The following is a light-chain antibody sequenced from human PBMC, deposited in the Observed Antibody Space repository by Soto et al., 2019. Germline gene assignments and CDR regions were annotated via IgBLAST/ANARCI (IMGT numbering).Light chain of an antibody. Sequence: IQLTQSPSSLSASVGDRVTITCRASQDIAIYLAWYQQKLGKAPKLLIYDASNLETGVPSRFSGSGSGTDFTFTISSLQPEDIATYYCQQYSHPITFGQGTRLEIK. CDR2: DAS. CDR1: QDIAIY. CDR3: QQYSHPIT. J-gene: IGKJ5*01. V-gene: IGKV1-33*01.